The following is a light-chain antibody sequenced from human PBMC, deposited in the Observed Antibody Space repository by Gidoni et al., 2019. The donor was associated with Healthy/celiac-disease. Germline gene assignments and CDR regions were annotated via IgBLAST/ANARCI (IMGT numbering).Light chain of an antibody. CDR1: QSISGY. CDR2: AES. CDR3: QQSYSTPLT. J-gene: IGKJ4*01. V-gene: IGKV1-39*01. Sequence: IQMTQSPSSLSASVGDRVTITCRASQSISGYLNWYQQKPGKAPKLLIYAESSLQSGVPSRFSGSGSGTEFTLTISSLQPEDFATYYCQQSYSTPLTFGGGTKVEIK.